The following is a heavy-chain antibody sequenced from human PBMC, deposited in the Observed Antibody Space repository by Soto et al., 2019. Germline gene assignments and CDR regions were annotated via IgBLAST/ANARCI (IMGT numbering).Heavy chain of an antibody. Sequence: GGSLRLSCAASGFTFSSYGMHCVRQAPGKGLEWVAVISYDGSNKYYADSVKGRFTISRDNSKNTLYLQMNSLRAEDTAVYYCAKGVVPAATPGPFDPWGQGTLVTVSS. CDR3: AKGVVPAATPGPFDP. CDR1: GFTFSSYG. V-gene: IGHV3-30*18. CDR2: ISYDGSNK. J-gene: IGHJ5*02. D-gene: IGHD2-2*01.